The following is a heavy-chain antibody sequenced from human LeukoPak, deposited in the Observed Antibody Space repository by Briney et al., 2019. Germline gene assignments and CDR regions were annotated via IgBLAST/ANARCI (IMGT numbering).Heavy chain of an antibody. J-gene: IGHJ4*02. CDR2: ISSSSSYI. D-gene: IGHD1-26*01. V-gene: IGHV3-21*01. CDR3: ATDLGGTGASDS. CDR1: GFTFSSYG. Sequence: GGSLRLSCAASGFTFSSYGMNWVRQAPGKGLEWVSSISSSSSYIYYADSVKGRFTISRDNAKNSLYLQMNSLRAEDTAVYYCATDLGGTGASDSWGQGTLVTVSS.